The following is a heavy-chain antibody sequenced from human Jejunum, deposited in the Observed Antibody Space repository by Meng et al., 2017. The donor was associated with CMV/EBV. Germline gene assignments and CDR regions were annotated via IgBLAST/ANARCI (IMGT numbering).Heavy chain of an antibody. CDR1: GGSVSSGGYY. CDR2: IYYSGST. D-gene: IGHD6-19*01. CDR3: ARVSSGWDYFDY. Sequence: GQLQGSGPGLVKPSQTPSLTCTVSGGSVSSGGYYWTWIRQHPGKGLEWFGHIYYSGSTFYNPSLKRRVIISIGTSKNQFSLNLRSVTAADTAVYYCARVSSGWDYFDYWGQGTLVTVSS. V-gene: IGHV4-31*03. J-gene: IGHJ4*02.